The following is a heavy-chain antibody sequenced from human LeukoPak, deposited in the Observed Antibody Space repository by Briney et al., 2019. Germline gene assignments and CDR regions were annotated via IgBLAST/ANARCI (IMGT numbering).Heavy chain of an antibody. CDR2: ISGTSSYI. CDR3: VTLELRVLDY. D-gene: IGHD1-7*01. J-gene: IGHJ4*02. CDR1: GFTFSIYS. V-gene: IGHV3-21*01. Sequence: GGSLRLSCAASGFTFSIYSMNWVRQAPGKGLEWVSSISGTSSYIYYADSVKGRFTISRDNAKNSLYLQMNSLRAEDTAVYYCVTLELRVLDYWGQGTLVTVSS.